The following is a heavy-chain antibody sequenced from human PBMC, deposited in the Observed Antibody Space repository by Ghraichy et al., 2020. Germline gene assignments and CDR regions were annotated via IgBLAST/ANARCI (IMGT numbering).Heavy chain of an antibody. J-gene: IGHJ6*02. CDR2: INPNSGGT. CDR1: GYTFTGYY. CDR3: ARVGPPGYYYYGMDV. Sequence: ASVKVSCKASGYTFTGYYMHWVRQAPGQGLEWMGWINPNSGGTNYAQKFQGRVTMTRDTSISTAYMELSRLRSDDTAVYYCARVGPPGYYYYGMDVWGQGTTVTVSS. V-gene: IGHV1-2*02.